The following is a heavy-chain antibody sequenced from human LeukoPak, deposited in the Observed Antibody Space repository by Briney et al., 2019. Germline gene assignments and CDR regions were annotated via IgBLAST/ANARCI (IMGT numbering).Heavy chain of an antibody. V-gene: IGHV4-59*12. J-gene: IGHJ5*02. CDR3: ARGLRIAAAGNNWFDP. Sequence: SETLSLTCTVSGGSTSRYYWSWIRQPPGKGLEWVGYIYYSGSTNYHPSLKRRVTISVDTSKNQFSLKLSSVTAADTAVYYCARGLRIAAAGNNWFDPWGQGTLVTVSS. CDR1: GGSTSRYY. CDR2: IYYSGST. D-gene: IGHD6-13*01.